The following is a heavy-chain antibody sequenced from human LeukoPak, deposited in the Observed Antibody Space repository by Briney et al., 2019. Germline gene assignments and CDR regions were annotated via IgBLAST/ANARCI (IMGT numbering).Heavy chain of an antibody. J-gene: IGHJ4*02. CDR2: ISSSSSTI. CDR1: GFTFSSYS. Sequence: GGSLRLSCAASGFTFSSYSMTWVRQAPGKGLEWVSYISSSSSTIYYADSVKGRFTISRDNAKNSLYLQMNSLRDEDTAVYYCARELGDYYDSSGYYAWGQGTLVTVSS. CDR3: ARELGDYYDSSGYYA. V-gene: IGHV3-48*02. D-gene: IGHD3-22*01.